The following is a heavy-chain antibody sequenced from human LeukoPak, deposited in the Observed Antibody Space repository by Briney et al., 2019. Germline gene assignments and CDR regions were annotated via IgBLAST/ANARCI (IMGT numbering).Heavy chain of an antibody. Sequence: GGSLRLSRAASGFSVSSSYMSWVRQAPGKGLEWVSVIYSGGNTYYADSVKGRFTISRDYSKNTLYLQVNSLRAEDTAVYYCARDSGSGWYGGYAFDIWGQGTMVTVSS. CDR2: IYSGGNT. CDR3: ARDSGSGWYGGYAFDI. V-gene: IGHV3-53*01. CDR1: GFSVSSSY. J-gene: IGHJ3*02. D-gene: IGHD6-19*01.